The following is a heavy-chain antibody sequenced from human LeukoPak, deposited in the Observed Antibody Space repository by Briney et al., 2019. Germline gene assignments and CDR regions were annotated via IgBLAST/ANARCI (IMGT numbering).Heavy chain of an antibody. CDR3: ARDMRYFDWLLYPDAFDI. D-gene: IGHD3-9*01. J-gene: IGHJ3*02. V-gene: IGHV3-9*01. CDR1: GFTFSSYA. Sequence: PGGSLRLSCAASGFTFSSYAMHWVRQAPGKGLEWVSGISWNSGSIGYADSVKGRFTIPRDNAKNSLYLQMNSLRAEDTALYYCARDMRYFDWLLYPDAFDIWGQGTMVTVSS. CDR2: ISWNSGSI.